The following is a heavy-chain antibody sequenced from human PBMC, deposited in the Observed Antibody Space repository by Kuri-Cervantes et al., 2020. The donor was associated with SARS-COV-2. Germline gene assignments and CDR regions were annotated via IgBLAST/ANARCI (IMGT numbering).Heavy chain of an antibody. Sequence: ASVKVSCKASGYTFTGYYMHWVRQAPGKGLEWMGGFDPEDGETIYAQKFQGRVTMTEDTSTDTAYMELSSLRSEDTAVYYCASSLAITGTTLENYYYYYGMDVWGQGTTVTVSS. CDR3: ASSLAITGTTLENYYYYYGMDV. V-gene: IGHV1-24*01. D-gene: IGHD1-7*01. CDR2: FDPEDGET. J-gene: IGHJ6*02. CDR1: GYTFTGYY.